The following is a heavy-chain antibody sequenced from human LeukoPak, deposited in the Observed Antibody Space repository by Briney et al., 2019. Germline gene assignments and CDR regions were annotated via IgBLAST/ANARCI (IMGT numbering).Heavy chain of an antibody. D-gene: IGHD2-2*01. CDR3: VGDSSTWTSWFDP. J-gene: IGHJ5*02. CDR2: IYYSGST. Sequence: PSETLSLTCTVSGGSISSETYYWGWIRQPPGKGLEWIGSIYYSGSTYYNPSLKSRVTISVDTSKNQFSLKLSSVTAADTAVYYCVGDSSTWTSWFDPWGQGTLVTVSS. V-gene: IGHV4-39*07. CDR1: GGSISSETYY.